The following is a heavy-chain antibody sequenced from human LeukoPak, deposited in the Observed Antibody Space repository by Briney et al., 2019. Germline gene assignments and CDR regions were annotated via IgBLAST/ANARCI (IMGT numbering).Heavy chain of an antibody. CDR3: ARYGSGNNWFDP. D-gene: IGHD3-10*01. V-gene: IGHV4-34*01. J-gene: IGHJ5*02. Sequence: SETLSLTCAVYGGSFSGYYWSWIRQPPEKGLEWIGEINHSGSTNYNPSLKSRVTISVDTSKNQFSLKLSSVTAADTAVYYCARYGSGNNWFDPWGQGTLVTVSS. CDR2: INHSGST. CDR1: GGSFSGYY.